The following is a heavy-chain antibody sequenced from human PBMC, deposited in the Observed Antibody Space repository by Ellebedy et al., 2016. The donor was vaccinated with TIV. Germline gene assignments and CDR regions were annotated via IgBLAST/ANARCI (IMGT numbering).Heavy chain of an antibody. CDR2: ISSSSSYI. D-gene: IGHD2-8*02. CDR3: ARDKVVYAIVTYDYGMDV. V-gene: IGHV3-21*01. J-gene: IGHJ6*02. CDR1: GFTFSSYS. Sequence: GESLKISXAASGFTFSSYSMNWVRQAPGKGLEWVSSISSSSSYIYYADSVKGRFTISRDNAKNSLYLQMNSLRAEDTAVYYCARDKVVYAIVTYDYGMDVWGQGTTVTVSS.